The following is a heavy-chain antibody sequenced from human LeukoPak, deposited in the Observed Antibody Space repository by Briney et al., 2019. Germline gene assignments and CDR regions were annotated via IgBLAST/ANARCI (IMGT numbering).Heavy chain of an antibody. J-gene: IGHJ4*02. D-gene: IGHD3-22*01. CDR3: ARNYCDSTGYLPGLFDY. CDR2: IYYSGST. Sequence: SETLSLTCTVSGASVSSVFYYWSWVRQPPGRGLEWIGYIYYSGSTNYNPSLKSRVTILVDTSKNQFSLRLSSVTAADTAVYYCARNYCDSTGYLPGLFDYWGQGTLVTVSS. CDR1: GASVSSVFYY. V-gene: IGHV4-61*01.